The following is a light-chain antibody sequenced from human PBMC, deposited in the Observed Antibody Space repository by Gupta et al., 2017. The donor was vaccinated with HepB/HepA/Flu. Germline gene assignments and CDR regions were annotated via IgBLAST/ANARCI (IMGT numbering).Light chain of an antibody. J-gene: IGKJ4*01. CDR1: QDISNY. Sequence: DIQMTPSPSSLSASVGDRVTITCQASQDISNYLNWYQQKPGKAPKLLIYDASNLETGVPSRFSGSGSGTDFTFTISSLQPEDIATYYCLQDDNLPLTFGGGTKVEIK. CDR2: DAS. V-gene: IGKV1-33*01. CDR3: LQDDNLPLT.